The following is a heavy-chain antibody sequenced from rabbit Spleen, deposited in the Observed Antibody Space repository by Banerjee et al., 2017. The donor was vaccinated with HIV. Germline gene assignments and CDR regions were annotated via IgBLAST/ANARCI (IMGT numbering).Heavy chain of an antibody. Sequence: QEQLVESGGGLVQPEGSLTLTCAASGFSFGLYYMCWVRQAPGKGMEWIACQYAVSVDNSYYAPWAKDRFTISKASSTTVTLQITSLTAADTAPHFCARDTASRFSTCGMNLWGPGTLVTVS. CDR1: GFSFGLYY. V-gene: IGHV1S45*01. J-gene: IGHJ6*01. D-gene: IGHD3-3*01. CDR3: ARDTASRFSTCGMNL. CDR2: QYAVSVDNS.